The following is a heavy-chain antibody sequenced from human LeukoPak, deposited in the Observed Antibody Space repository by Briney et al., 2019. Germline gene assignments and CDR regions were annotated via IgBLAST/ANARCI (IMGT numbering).Heavy chain of an antibody. D-gene: IGHD4-17*01. CDR2: ISYDGSNK. J-gene: IGHJ4*02. CDR1: GFTFSSYG. Sequence: GGSLRLSCAASGFTFSSYGMHWVRQAPGKGLEWVAVISYDGSNKYYADSVKGRFTISRDNSKNTLYLQMNSLRAEDTAVCYCAKDRADMTTVTTGYWGQGTLVTVSS. V-gene: IGHV3-30*18. CDR3: AKDRADMTTVTTGY.